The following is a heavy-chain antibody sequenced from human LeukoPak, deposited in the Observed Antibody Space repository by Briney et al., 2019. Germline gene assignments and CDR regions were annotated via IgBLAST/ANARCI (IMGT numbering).Heavy chain of an antibody. CDR3: ARRHSSGWLGDWFDP. CDR2: IKQDGSEK. CDR1: GFTFSTYW. D-gene: IGHD6-19*01. J-gene: IGHJ5*02. Sequence: GGSLSLSCAASGFTFSTYWMSWLRQAPGKGLEWVANIKQDGSEKYYVDSVKGRFTISRDNAKNSLYLQMNSLRAEDTAVYYCARRHSSGWLGDWFDPWGQGTLVTVSS. V-gene: IGHV3-7*01.